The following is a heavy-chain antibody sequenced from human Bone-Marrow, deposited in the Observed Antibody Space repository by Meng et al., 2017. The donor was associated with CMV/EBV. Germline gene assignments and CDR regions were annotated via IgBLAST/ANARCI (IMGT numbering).Heavy chain of an antibody. CDR1: GGSISSSSYY. CDR3: ARRVYSSSWYFDP. CDR2: IYYSGST. Sequence: SETLSLTCTVSGGSISSSSYYWGWLRQPPGKGLEWIGSIYYSGSTYYNPSLKSRVTISVDTSKNQFSLKLSSVTAADTAVYYCARRVYSSSWYFDPWGQGTLVTVSS. V-gene: IGHV4-39*07. D-gene: IGHD6-13*01. J-gene: IGHJ4*02.